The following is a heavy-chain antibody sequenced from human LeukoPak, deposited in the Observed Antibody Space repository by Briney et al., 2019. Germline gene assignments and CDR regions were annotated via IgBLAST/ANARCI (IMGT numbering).Heavy chain of an antibody. CDR3: ARSSYYYDSSGYYYEGYNFDY. CDR1: SSYS. V-gene: IGHV4-4*02. D-gene: IGHD3-22*01. J-gene: IGHJ4*02. CDR2: IYHSGGT. Sequence: SSYSMNRVRPPPGKGLKWIVEIYHSGGTNYNPSLKSRVTISVDKSKNQFSLKLSSVTAADTAVYYCARSSYYYDSSGYYYEGYNFDYWGQGTLVTVSS.